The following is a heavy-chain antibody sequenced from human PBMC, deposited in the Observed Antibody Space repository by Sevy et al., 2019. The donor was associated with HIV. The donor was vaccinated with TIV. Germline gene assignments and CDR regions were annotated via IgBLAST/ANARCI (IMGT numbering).Heavy chain of an antibody. D-gene: IGHD2-2*01. V-gene: IGHV3-21*01. CDR2: ISSSSNYI. Sequence: GGSLRLSCVVSGLTFSKYPMNWVRQAPGKGLEWVSPISSSSNYIYYGDSVKGRFTISRDNAKNSLYLQMNSLRADDTAVYYCARDRGCSSTACLLYFDYWGQGTLVTVSS. J-gene: IGHJ4*02. CDR1: GLTFSKYP. CDR3: ARDRGCSSTACLLYFDY.